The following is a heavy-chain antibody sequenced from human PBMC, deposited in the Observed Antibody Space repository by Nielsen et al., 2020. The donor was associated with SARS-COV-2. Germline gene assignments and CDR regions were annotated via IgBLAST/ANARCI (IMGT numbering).Heavy chain of an antibody. D-gene: IGHD6-13*01. CDR2: IFSGGST. J-gene: IGHJ4*02. CDR3: ARTRRRDRSFFDL. Sequence: GESLKISCAASGFTVSMNYISWVRQAPGKNLEWVSYIFSGGSTYYADSVKGRFTISRLNSKNTLYLQMSDLRPDDTAIYYCARTRRRDRSFFDLWGQGALVTVSS. V-gene: IGHV3-53*04. CDR1: GFTVSMNY.